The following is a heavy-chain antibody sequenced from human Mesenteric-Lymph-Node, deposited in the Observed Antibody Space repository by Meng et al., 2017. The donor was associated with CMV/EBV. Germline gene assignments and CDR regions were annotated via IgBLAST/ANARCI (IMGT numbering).Heavy chain of an antibody. CDR3: ASSGNYYLFDY. Sequence: GESLKISCAASGFTFSSYWMSWVRQAPGKGLEWVSIIYSGGSTYYADSVKGRFTISRDNSKNTLYLQMNSLRAEDTAVYYCASSGNYYLFDYWGQGTLVTVSS. CDR2: IYSGGST. CDR1: GFTFSSYW. V-gene: IGHV3-53*01. D-gene: IGHD1-26*01. J-gene: IGHJ4*02.